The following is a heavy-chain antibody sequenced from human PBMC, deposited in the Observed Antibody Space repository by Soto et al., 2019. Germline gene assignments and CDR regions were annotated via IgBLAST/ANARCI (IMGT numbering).Heavy chain of an antibody. V-gene: IGHV4-4*07. D-gene: IGHD6-13*01. CDR2: IHTTDGT. CDR1: GGSISSYY. CDR3: ARALSSAAGLYFDF. Sequence: PLETLSLTCTVSGGSISSYYWSWIRQPAGKGMEWIGRIHTTDGTNYNPSLKSRVTMSIDTSNNQFSLKLSSLTAADTAVYYCARALSSAAGLYFDFWGQGTLVTV. J-gene: IGHJ4*02.